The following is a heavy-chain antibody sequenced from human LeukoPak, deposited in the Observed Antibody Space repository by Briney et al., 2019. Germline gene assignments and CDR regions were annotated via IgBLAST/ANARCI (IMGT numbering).Heavy chain of an antibody. D-gene: IGHD6-19*01. CDR2: IIPIFGTA. CDR3: ARDLGWAVAGTGYFQH. CDR1: GGTFSSYA. J-gene: IGHJ1*01. V-gene: IGHV1-69*06. Sequence: ASVKVSCKASGGTFSSYAISWVRQAPGQGLEWMGGIIPIFGTANYAQKFRGRVTITADKSTRTAYMELSSLRSEDTAVYYCARDLGWAVAGTGYFQHWGQGTLVTVSS.